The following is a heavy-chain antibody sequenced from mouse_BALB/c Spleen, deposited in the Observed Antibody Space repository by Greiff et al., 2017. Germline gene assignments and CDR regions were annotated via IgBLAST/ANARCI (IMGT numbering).Heavy chain of an antibody. CDR2: IYPGNVNT. D-gene: IGHD2-1*01. V-gene: IGHV1S56*01. CDR1: GYTFTSYY. Sequence: VQLQQSGPELVKPGASVRISCKASGYTFTSYYIHWVKQRPGQGLEWIGWIYPGNVNTKYNEKFKGKATLTADKSSSTAYMQLSSLTSEDSAVYFCAREGYYGNFYYYAMDYWGQGTSVTVSS. J-gene: IGHJ4*01. CDR3: AREGYYGNFYYYAMDY.